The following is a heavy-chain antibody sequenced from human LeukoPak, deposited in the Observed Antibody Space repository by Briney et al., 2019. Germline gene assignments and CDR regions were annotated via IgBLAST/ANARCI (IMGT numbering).Heavy chain of an antibody. CDR1: GYIFLNYY. J-gene: IGHJ3*02. Sequence: VSSVNDSFQSSGYIFLNYYIHGLRQAPGQGLEWMGIINPSGGSTSYAQKFQGRVTMTRDTSTRAVYMELSRRISKNTVVQYGAGVYFGARLVFDALDNWGQGTMVTVSS. CDR3: AGVYFGARLVFDALDN. D-gene: IGHD3-3*01. V-gene: IGHV1-46*01. CDR2: INPSGGST.